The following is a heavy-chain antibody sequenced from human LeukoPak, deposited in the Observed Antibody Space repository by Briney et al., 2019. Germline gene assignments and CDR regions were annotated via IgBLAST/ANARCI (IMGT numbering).Heavy chain of an antibody. V-gene: IGHV3-48*03. CDR1: GFTFSSYE. Sequence: GGSLRLSCAASGFTFSSYEMNWVRQAPGKGLEWVSYISSSGSTIYYADSVKGRFTISRDNAKNSLYLQMNSLRAEDTAVYYCATPGRIAVAGQFDYWGQGTLVTVSS. J-gene: IGHJ4*02. D-gene: IGHD6-19*01. CDR2: ISSSGSTI. CDR3: ATPGRIAVAGQFDY.